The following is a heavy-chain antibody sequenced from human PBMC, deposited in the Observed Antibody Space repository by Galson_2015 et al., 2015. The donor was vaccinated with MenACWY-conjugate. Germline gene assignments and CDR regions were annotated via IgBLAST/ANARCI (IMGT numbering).Heavy chain of an antibody. CDR1: DVSISSNNW. V-gene: IGHV4-4*02. Sequence: ETLSLTCSVSDVSISSNNWWTWVRQPPGKGLEWIGEIYHRGSTNFHPSLKTRVTISVDKSNNQFSLRLSSVTAADTAVYYCARAPGVADDRSYESWGQGTLVAVSS. CDR2: IYHRGST. CDR3: ARAPGVADDRSYES. J-gene: IGHJ4*02. D-gene: IGHD6-19*01.